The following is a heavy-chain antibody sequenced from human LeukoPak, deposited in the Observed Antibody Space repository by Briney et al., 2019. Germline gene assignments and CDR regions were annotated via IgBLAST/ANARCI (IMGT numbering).Heavy chain of an antibody. J-gene: IGHJ4*02. CDR1: GGSFSGYY. D-gene: IGHD3-9*01. CDR2: INHSGST. V-gene: IGHV4-34*01. Sequence: SETLSLTCAVYGGSFSGYYWSWIRQPPGKGLEWIGEINHSGSTSYNPSLKSRVTISVDTSKNQFSLKLSSVTAADTAVYYCARVRGGKLRYFDWLSDYFDYWGQGTLVTVSS. CDR3: ARVRGGKLRYFDWLSDYFDY.